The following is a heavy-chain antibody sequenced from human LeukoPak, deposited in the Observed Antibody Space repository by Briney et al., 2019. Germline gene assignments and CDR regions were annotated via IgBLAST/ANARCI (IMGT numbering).Heavy chain of an antibody. Sequence: SETLSLTCAVYGGSFSGYYWSWIRQPPGKGLEWIGYIYYSGSTNYNPSLKSRVSISVDTSKNQVSLKLSSVTAADTAVYYCARFTDSGGYIDYWGQGTLVTVSS. CDR3: ARFTDSGGYIDY. D-gene: IGHD3-22*01. CDR2: IYYSGST. CDR1: GGSFSGYY. V-gene: IGHV4-59*08. J-gene: IGHJ4*02.